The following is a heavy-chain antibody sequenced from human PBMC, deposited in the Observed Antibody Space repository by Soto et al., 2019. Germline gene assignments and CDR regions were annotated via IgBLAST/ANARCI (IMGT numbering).Heavy chain of an antibody. D-gene: IGHD6-13*01. CDR2: IYPGDSDT. CDR1: GYSFTSYW. V-gene: IGHV5-51*01. CDR3: ARTAAAGKYYYGMDV. J-gene: IGHJ6*02. Sequence: ESLKISCKGSGYSFTSYWIGWVRQMPGKGLECMGIIYPGDSDTRYSPSFQGQVTISADKSISTAYLQWSSLKASDTAMYYCARTAAAGKYYYGMDVWGQGTKVTVSS.